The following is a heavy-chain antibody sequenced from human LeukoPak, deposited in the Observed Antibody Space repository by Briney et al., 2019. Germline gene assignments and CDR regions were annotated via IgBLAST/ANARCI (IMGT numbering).Heavy chain of an antibody. Sequence: SETLSLTCAVDGGSFSGHCWSRIRQPPGKGQEWIGEINGNGNTNYTPSLKSRVTMSVDRSKSQFSLKLSSVTAADTAMYYCAREILGATTPDYWVQGTLVAVSS. CDR1: GGSFSGHC. V-gene: IGHV4-34*01. CDR3: AREILGATTPDY. D-gene: IGHD1-26*01. CDR2: INGNGNT. J-gene: IGHJ4*02.